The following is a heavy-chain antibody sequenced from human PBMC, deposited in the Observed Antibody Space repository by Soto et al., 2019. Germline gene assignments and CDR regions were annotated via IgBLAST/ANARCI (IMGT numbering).Heavy chain of an antibody. CDR3: TSYDNSGYFWVTY. Sequence: EAQLVESGGGLVQPGSSLRLSCAASGFTFSTSAIHWVRQASGKGLEWVGRVRTKNTNYATTYAATVTGRFTISRDDSRNTAFLQMIRLKSEDTAIYYCTSYDNSGYFWVTYWGQGTLVTVSS. CDR2: VRTKNTNYAT. D-gene: IGHD3-22*01. J-gene: IGHJ4*02. CDR1: GFTFSTSA. V-gene: IGHV3-73*02.